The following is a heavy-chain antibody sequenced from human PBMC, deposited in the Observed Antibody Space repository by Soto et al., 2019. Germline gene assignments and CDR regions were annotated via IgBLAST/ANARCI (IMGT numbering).Heavy chain of an antibody. CDR2: VYNSGST. D-gene: IGHD6-13*01. J-gene: IGHJ4*02. CDR3: ARYRREAVAGYTLDN. V-gene: IGHV4-59*01. Sequence: SETLSLTCTVSGGSISSNYWTWIRQPPGKGLEWIGYVYNSGSTNYNPSLKSRVTISEDTSKSQFSLKVNSTTAADTAVYYCARYRREAVAGYTLDNWGQGILVTVSS. CDR1: GGSISSNY.